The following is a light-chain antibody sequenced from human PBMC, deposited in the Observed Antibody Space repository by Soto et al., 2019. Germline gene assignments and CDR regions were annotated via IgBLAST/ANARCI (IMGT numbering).Light chain of an antibody. CDR3: SSYRSSSTGV. J-gene: IGLJ2*01. CDR1: SSDVGAYNY. V-gene: IGLV2-14*01. Sequence: QSALTQHASVSGSPGQSITISCTGTSSDVGAYNYVSWYQQHPGKAPKLMIYEVSNRPSGVSNRFSGSKSGNTASLTISGLQAEDEADYYCSSYRSSSTGVFGGGTKLTVL. CDR2: EVS.